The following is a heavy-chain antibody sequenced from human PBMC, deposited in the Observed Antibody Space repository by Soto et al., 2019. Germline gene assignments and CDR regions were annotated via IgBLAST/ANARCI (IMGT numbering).Heavy chain of an antibody. CDR3: AKERDIVVVVAPLDY. Sequence: GGSLRLSCAASGFTFSSYGMHWVRQAPGKGLEWVAVISYDGSNKYYADSVKGRFTISRDNSKNTLYLQMNSLRAEDTAVYYCAKERDIVVVVAPLDYWGQGTLLTVSS. CDR1: GFTFSSYG. D-gene: IGHD2-15*01. J-gene: IGHJ4*02. V-gene: IGHV3-30*18. CDR2: ISYDGSNK.